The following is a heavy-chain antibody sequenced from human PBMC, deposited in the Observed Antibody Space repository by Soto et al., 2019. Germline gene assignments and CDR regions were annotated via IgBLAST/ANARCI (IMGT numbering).Heavy chain of an antibody. J-gene: IGHJ4*02. CDR3: ARDVSDYGGNSGGFDY. CDR1: GGTFSSYA. CDR2: IIPIFGTA. Sequence: QVQLVQSGAEVKKPGSSVKVSCKASGGTFSSYAISWVRQAPGQGLAWMGGIIPIFGTANYAQKVQGRVTITADESTSTAYMELSSLRSEDTAVYYCARDVSDYGGNSGGFDYWGQGTLVTVSS. V-gene: IGHV1-69*01. D-gene: IGHD4-17*01.